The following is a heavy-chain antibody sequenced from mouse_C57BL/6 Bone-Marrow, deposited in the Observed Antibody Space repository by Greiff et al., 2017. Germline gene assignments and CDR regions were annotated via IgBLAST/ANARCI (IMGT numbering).Heavy chain of an antibody. D-gene: IGHD1-1*02. CDR2: FHPYNDDT. CDR3: ARGGSMAPYAMDY. Sequence: VQLQESGAELVKPGASVKMSCKASGYTFTTYPIEWMKQNHGKSLEWIGNFHPYNDDTKYNEKFKGKATLTVEKSSSTVYLELSRLTSDDSAVYYCARGGSMAPYAMDYWGQGTSVTVSS. CDR1: GYTFTTYP. J-gene: IGHJ4*01. V-gene: IGHV1-47*01.